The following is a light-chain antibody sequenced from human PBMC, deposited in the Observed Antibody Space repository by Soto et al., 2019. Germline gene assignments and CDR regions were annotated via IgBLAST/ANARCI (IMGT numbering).Light chain of an antibody. Sequence: DIQMTQSPSTLSASVGDRVTITCRASQSISSWLAWYQQKPGKAPKLLIYKASSLESGVPSRFSGSGSGKQFTLTIRSLQPDDFATYYCQQYNSYWTFGQGTKVEIK. CDR1: QSISSW. J-gene: IGKJ1*01. CDR3: QQYNSYWT. CDR2: KAS. V-gene: IGKV1-5*03.